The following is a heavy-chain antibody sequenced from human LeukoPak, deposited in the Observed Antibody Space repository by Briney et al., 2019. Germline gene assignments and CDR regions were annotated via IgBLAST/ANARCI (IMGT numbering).Heavy chain of an antibody. D-gene: IGHD3-22*01. V-gene: IGHV1-2*06. CDR2: INPNSGGT. CDR1: GYTLTDYY. Sequence: GASVKVSCKASGYTLTDYYMHWVRQAPGQGLEWVGRINPNSGGTNYAQKFQGRVTMTRDTSISTVYMELSRLRSDDTAVYYCARVGYYESSGYYEYWGQGTLVTVS. J-gene: IGHJ4*02. CDR3: ARVGYYESSGYYEY.